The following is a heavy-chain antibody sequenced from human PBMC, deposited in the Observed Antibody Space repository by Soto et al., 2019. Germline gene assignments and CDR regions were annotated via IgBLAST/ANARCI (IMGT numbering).Heavy chain of an antibody. V-gene: IGHV3-33*01. CDR1: GFTFSNYG. CDR2: IWFDGNNK. J-gene: IGHJ4*02. CDR3: ARGISGSPGIIEY. D-gene: IGHD1-26*01. Sequence: QVHLVESGGGVVQPGKSLRLSCAASGFTFSNYGMHWVRQAPGKGLEWVAIIWFDGNNKFYADSVKGLFTISRDNSKNTLYLHMNSLRAEDTAIYYCARGISGSPGIIEYWGQGTLVTVSS.